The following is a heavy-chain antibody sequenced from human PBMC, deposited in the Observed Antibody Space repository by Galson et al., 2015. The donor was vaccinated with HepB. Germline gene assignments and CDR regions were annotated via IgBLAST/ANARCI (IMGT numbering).Heavy chain of an antibody. Sequence: SLRLSCAASGFPFSSCAMHWVRQAPGKGLEWVAAISHDGSYKFYADSVRGRFTISRDNSKNTLSLQMNSLRAEDTARYYCASGSSPTNVNIAHYFAYWGLGTLVIVSS. CDR1: GFPFSSCA. J-gene: IGHJ4*02. CDR2: ISHDGSYK. V-gene: IGHV3-30*03. D-gene: IGHD6-6*01. CDR3: ASGSSPTNVNIAHYFAY.